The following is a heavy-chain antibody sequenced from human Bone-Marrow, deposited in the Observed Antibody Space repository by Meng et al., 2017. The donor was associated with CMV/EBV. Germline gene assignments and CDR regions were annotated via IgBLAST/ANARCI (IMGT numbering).Heavy chain of an antibody. J-gene: IGHJ4*02. V-gene: IGHV3-66*02. CDR1: GFTVSSNY. Sequence: GESLKISCAASGFTVSSNYMSWVRQAPGKGLEWVSVIYSGGSTYYADSVKGRFTISRDNSKNTLYLQMNSLRAEDTAVYYCAKSLRDAYFDYWGQGTLVTVSS. CDR2: IYSGGST. CDR3: AKSLRDAYFDY.